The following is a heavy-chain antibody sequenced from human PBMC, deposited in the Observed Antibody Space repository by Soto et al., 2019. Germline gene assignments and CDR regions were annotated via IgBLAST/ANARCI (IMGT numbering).Heavy chain of an antibody. Sequence: QVHLVQSGTEVKKPGSSVRVSCKASAGTFSTYAIAWVRQAPGQGLEWMGAFISTFHKTNYAQKFQGRLTLTADDDTSTAYLELSSLTSTDPAVYYCARAWVRSSALTLSLDSWGQGTLVSVS. V-gene: IGHV1-69*01. CDR1: AGTFSTYA. CDR3: ARAWVRSSALTLSLDS. J-gene: IGHJ4*02. CDR2: FISTFHKT. D-gene: IGHD6-6*01.